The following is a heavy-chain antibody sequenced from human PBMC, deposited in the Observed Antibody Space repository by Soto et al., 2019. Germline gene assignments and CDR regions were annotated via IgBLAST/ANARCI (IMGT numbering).Heavy chain of an antibody. J-gene: IGHJ4*02. Sequence: QVQLVQSGAEVKRPGSSVKVSCAASGGTFSSLGFTWVRQAPGQGLEWMGGIIPISGRTTFAPKFLGRVTITADESTRTTYMELTALTSDDTAIYFCATRGTQGRWLEFADYWGQGTRVTVSS. CDR1: GGTFSSLG. CDR3: ATRGTQGRWLEFADY. V-gene: IGHV1-69*01. CDR2: IIPISGRT. D-gene: IGHD5-12*01.